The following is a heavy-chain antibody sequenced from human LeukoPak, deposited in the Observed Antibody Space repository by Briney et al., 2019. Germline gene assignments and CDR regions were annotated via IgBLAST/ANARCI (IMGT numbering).Heavy chain of an antibody. D-gene: IGHD5-24*01. CDR2: IKEDGSRD. CDR1: GFTFTTYW. Sequence: GGSLRLSCAASGFTFTTYWMSWVRQAPEKGLEWVANIKEDGSRDYYVDSVKGRFTISRDNAKNLLYLQMKSLRAEDTATYYCARDGGGYDSWGQGTLVTVSS. V-gene: IGHV3-7*01. CDR3: ARDGGGYDS. J-gene: IGHJ5*01.